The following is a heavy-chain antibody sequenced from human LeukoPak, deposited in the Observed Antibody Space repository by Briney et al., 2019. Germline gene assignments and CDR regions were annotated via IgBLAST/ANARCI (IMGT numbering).Heavy chain of an antibody. V-gene: IGHV3-21*01. Sequence: GGSLRLSCAASGFTFSSYSMNWVRQAPGKGLEWVSSISSSSSYIYYADSVKGRFTISRDNAKNSLYLQMNSLRAEDTAVYYCARDLMGATWAAFDIWGQGTMVTVSS. D-gene: IGHD1-26*01. CDR1: GFTFSSYS. J-gene: IGHJ3*02. CDR3: ARDLMGATWAAFDI. CDR2: ISSSSSYI.